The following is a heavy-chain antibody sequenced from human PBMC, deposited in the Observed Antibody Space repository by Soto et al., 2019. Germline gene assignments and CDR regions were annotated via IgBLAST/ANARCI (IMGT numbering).Heavy chain of an antibody. CDR3: AKDTIYYYDSSGWNDY. V-gene: IGHV3-9*01. D-gene: IGHD3-22*01. J-gene: IGHJ4*02. CDR2: ISWNSGSI. CDR1: GFTFGDYA. Sequence: GGSLRLSCAASGFTFGDYAMHWVRQAPGKGLEWVSGISWNSGSIGYADSVKGRFTISRDNAKNSLYLQMNSLRAEDTALYYCAKDTIYYYDSSGWNDYWGQGTLVTVSS.